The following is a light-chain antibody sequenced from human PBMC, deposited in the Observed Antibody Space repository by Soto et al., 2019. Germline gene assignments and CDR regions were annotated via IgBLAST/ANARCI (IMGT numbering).Light chain of an antibody. CDR1: SGPVFTSSY. J-gene: IGLJ3*02. V-gene: IGLV8-61*01. CDR2: NTN. Sequence: QTVVTQEPSFSVSPGGTVTLTCGLSSGPVFTSSYPNWYQQTPGQAPRTLIFNTNTRSSGVPDRFSGSILGDKAALTITGAQADDDSYSDCLLYLGGGIWVFGGGTKLTVL. CDR3: LLYLGGGIWV.